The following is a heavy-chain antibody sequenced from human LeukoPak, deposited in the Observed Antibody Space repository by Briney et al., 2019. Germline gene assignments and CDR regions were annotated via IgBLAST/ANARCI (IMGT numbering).Heavy chain of an antibody. D-gene: IGHD3-22*01. CDR2: ISFDGSNK. V-gene: IGHV3-30-3*01. J-gene: IGHJ4*02. Sequence: PGGSLRLSCAASGFTFSSYAMNWVRQAPGKGLEWVAVISFDGSNKYYADSVKGRFTISRDNSKNTLYLQMNSLRAEDTAVYYCARGVSGYYFSPFDYWGQGTLVTVSS. CDR1: GFTFSSYA. CDR3: ARGVSGYYFSPFDY.